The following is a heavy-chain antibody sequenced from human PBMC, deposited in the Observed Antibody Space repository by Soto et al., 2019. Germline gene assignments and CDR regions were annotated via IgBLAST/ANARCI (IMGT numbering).Heavy chain of an antibody. CDR2: INQDGSQR. V-gene: IGHV3-7*01. CDR1: GFTFTGFW. CDR3: ARTGDDY. J-gene: IGHJ4*02. Sequence: VQLVDSGGGLVQPGGSLRLSCAASGFTFTGFWMAWVRQAPGKGLEWVAYINQDGSQRYYMDSVKGRFTISRDNAEKSLYLQMNGLRAEDTAVYYCARTGDDYWGQGTLVTVSS. D-gene: IGHD3-10*01.